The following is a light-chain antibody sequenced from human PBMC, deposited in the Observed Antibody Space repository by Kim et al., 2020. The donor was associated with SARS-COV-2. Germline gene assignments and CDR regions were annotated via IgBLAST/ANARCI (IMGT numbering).Light chain of an antibody. J-gene: IGKJ2*01. CDR2: WAT. V-gene: IGKV4-1*01. CDR3: QQYYSTPPYT. Sequence: ATINFKASQSILYSSYNRNYLAWYQHKVGQPPKLLIFWATTRESGVPDRFSGSGSGTNFTLTISSLQAKDVALYYCQQYYSTPPYTFGQGTKLEI. CDR1: QSILYSSYNRNY.